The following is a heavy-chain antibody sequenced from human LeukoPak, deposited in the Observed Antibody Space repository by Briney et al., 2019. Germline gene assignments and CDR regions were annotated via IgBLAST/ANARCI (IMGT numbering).Heavy chain of an antibody. V-gene: IGHV3-7*01. Sequence: GGSLRLSCVASGFTFSSYWMSWVRQAPGKGLEWVANIKQDGSEKYYVDSVKGRFTISRDNAKNSLYLQMNSLRAEDTAVYYCARRGVAPLDYWGQGTLVTVSS. CDR2: IKQDGSEK. J-gene: IGHJ4*02. CDR1: GFTFSSYW. D-gene: IGHD2-15*01. CDR3: ARRGVAPLDY.